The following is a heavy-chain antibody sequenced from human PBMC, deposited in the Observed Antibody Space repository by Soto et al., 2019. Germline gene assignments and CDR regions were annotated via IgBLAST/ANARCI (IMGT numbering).Heavy chain of an antibody. CDR1: GYSFTGLD. D-gene: IGHD1-26*01. J-gene: IGHJ4*02. CDR2: MEPSSGRT. CDR3: ARGVTAGVDY. Sequence: ASVKVSCKASGYSFTGLDINWVRQTTGQWLEWMGWMEPSSGRTGYAQKFQGRVTMTRDTSINTAYMELSSLTSDDTAFYYCARGVTAGVDYWGQGTLVTVSS. V-gene: IGHV1-8*01.